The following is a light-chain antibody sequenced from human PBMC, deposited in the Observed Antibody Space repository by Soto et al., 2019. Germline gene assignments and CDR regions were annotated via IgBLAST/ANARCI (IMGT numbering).Light chain of an antibody. CDR2: GAS. CDR3: QQYGSSQT. J-gene: IGKJ2*01. CDR1: QSVSSNY. V-gene: IGKV3-20*01. Sequence: EIVLTQSPGTLSLSPGERATLSCRASQSVSSNYLAWYQQKPGQAPRLLIYGASGRATGIPDRFSGSGSGTDFTLTISRLEPEDFAVYYCQQYGSSQTVGQGTKLEIK.